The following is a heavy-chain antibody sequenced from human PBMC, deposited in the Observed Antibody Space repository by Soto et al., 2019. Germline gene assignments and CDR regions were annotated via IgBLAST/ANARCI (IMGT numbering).Heavy chain of an antibody. D-gene: IGHD4-17*01. CDR3: ARDSDYGDYDF. CDR1: RGSFGSYT. J-gene: IGHJ4*02. V-gene: IGHV1-69*08. CDR2: IIPILNIT. Sequence: VQLVQSGAEVKKPGSSVKVSCKASRGSFGSYTISWVRQAPGQGLEWMGRIIPILNITNYTQKLQDRLTFTADTSKNTAYMELTSLRSADTALYYCARDSDYGDYDFWGQGTLVTVSS.